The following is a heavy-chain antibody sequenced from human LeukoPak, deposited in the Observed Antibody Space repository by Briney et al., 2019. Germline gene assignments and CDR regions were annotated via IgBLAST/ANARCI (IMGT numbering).Heavy chain of an antibody. J-gene: IGHJ4*02. CDR3: AKDAQRGFDYSNSLEY. Sequence: EGTMKLSCAASGFTFSHFGFHWVRQAPGKGLEWVVVIWSDGTNKYYGDSVKGRFIIQRDDSQKTVYLHMNRLRAEDTAIYYCAKDAQRGFDYSNSLEYWGQGSLVSVSS. D-gene: IGHD4-11*01. CDR2: IWSDGTNK. V-gene: IGHV3-33*06. CDR1: GFTFSHFG.